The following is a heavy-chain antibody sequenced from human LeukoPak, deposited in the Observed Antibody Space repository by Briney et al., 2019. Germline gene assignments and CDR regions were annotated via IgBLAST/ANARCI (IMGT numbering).Heavy chain of an antibody. CDR1: GGSISRSVYY. J-gene: IGHJ4*02. CDR2: ISYSGNT. CDR3: ARGHAVDRWFFY. D-gene: IGHD2-15*01. Sequence: SETLSLTCTASGGSISRSVYYWGWIRQPPGKGLEWIGSISYSGNTYYNPSLKSRVTMPLDTSKTRFSLKLSSVTAADTAVYYCARGHAVDRWFFYWGQGTLVTVSS. V-gene: IGHV4-39*07.